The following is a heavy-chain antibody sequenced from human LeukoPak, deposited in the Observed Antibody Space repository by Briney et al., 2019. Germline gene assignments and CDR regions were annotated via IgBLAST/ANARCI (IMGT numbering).Heavy chain of an antibody. J-gene: IGHJ5*02. CDR3: AKDRDMITFGGA. CDR2: ISGSGGST. D-gene: IGHD3-16*01. V-gene: IGHV3-23*01. CDR1: GFTFSSYA. Sequence: GGSLRLSCAASGFTFSSYAMSWVRQAPGKGLEWVSAISGSGGSTYYADSVKGWFTISRDNSKNTLYLQMNSLRAEDTAVYYCAKDRDMITFGGAWGQGTLVTVSS.